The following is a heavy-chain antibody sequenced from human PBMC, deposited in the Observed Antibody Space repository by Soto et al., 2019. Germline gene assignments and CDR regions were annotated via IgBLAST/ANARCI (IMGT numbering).Heavy chain of an antibody. V-gene: IGHV3-74*01. Sequence: EVQLVESGGGLVQPGGSLRLSCAASGFTFSSYWMHWVRQAPGKGLVWVSRINSDGSSTSYADSVKGQFTISRDNAKNTLYLQMNSLRAEDKAVYYWVRTSLVLAAAAREDYWGQGTLVSVYS. CDR1: GFTFSSYW. CDR3: VRTSLVLAAAAREDY. CDR2: INSDGSST. J-gene: IGHJ4*02. D-gene: IGHD2-15*01.